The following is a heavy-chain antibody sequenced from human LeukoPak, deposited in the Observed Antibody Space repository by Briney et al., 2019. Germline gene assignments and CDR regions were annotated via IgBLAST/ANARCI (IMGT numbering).Heavy chain of an antibody. CDR2: IYSGGGT. D-gene: IGHD3-22*01. V-gene: IGHV3-53*01. J-gene: IGHJ1*01. Sequence: GGSLRLSCAASGFTVSSNYMNWVRQAPGKGLEWVSIIYSGGGTYYADSVKGRFTISRDNSKNTLYLQMNSLRADDTAVYYCATITSMRVVLISWGQGTLVTVSS. CDR1: GFTVSSNY. CDR3: ATITSMRVVLIS.